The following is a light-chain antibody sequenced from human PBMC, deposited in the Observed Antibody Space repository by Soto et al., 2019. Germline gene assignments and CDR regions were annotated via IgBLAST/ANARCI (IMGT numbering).Light chain of an antibody. Sequence: DIRSTQPPACQACRLLYRPSISYRASQTITTYLNWYQQRPGKAPKLLIFGATALQGGVPSRLSGSGSGTDFTLTISRLEPEDFAVYYCQHYGTSPIPFGQGRRPEIK. CDR2: GAT. CDR1: QTITTY. CDR3: QHYGTSPIP. J-gene: IGKJ5*01. V-gene: IGKV1-39*02.